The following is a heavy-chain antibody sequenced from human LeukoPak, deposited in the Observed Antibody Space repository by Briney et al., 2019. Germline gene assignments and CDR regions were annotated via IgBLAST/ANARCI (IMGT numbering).Heavy chain of an antibody. J-gene: IGHJ4*02. V-gene: IGHV2-70*11. CDR2: IDWDDDN. CDR3: ARPRAGSSWDFDY. Sequence: SGPTLVNPTQTLTLTCTFSGFSLSTSGMCVSWIRQPPGKALEWLARIDWDDDNYSTTSPKTRLTISKDTSKNQVVLTLTNMDPVDTATYYCARPRAGSSWDFDYWGQGTLVTVSS. D-gene: IGHD6-6*01. CDR1: GFSLSTSGMC.